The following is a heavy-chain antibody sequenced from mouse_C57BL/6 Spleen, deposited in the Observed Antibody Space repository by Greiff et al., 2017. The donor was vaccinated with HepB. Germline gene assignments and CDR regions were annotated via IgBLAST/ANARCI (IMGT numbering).Heavy chain of an antibody. CDR3: ARDLGWLPSWFAY. Sequence: EVHLVESGGGLVKPGGSLKLSCAASGFTFSSYAMSWVRQTPEKRLEWVATISDGGSYTYYPDNVKGRFTISRDNAKNNLYLQMSHLKSEDTAMYYCARDLGWLPSWFAYWGQGTLVTVSA. V-gene: IGHV5-4*01. CDR2: ISDGGSYT. CDR1: GFTFSSYA. J-gene: IGHJ3*01. D-gene: IGHD2-2*01.